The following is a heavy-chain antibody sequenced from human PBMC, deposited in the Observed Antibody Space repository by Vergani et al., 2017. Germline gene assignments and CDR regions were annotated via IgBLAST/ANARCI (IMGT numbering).Heavy chain of an antibody. V-gene: IGHV4-38-2*02. CDR3: ARTNWGDPDY. CDR1: GYSISSGYY. J-gene: IGHJ4*02. D-gene: IGHD7-27*01. Sequence: QVQLQESGPGLVKPSETLSLTCTVSGYSISSGYYWGWIRQPPGKGLEWIGSIYHSGSTYYNPSLKRRVTISVDTSKNQFSLKLSSVTAADTAVYYCARTNWGDPDYWGQGTLVTVSS. CDR2: IYHSGST.